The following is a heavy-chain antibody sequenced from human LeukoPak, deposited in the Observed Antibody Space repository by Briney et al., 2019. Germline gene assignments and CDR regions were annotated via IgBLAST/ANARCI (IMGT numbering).Heavy chain of an antibody. Sequence: GGSLRLSCAASGFTFSTYAMSWVRQAPGKGLEWVSGISGSGDNTNYADSVKGRFTISRDNAKNTLYPQMNSLRAEDTAVYYCARARIQLWPYYYMDVWGKGTTVTVSS. J-gene: IGHJ6*03. CDR1: GFTFSTYA. CDR2: ISGSGDNT. V-gene: IGHV3-23*01. CDR3: ARARIQLWPYYYMDV. D-gene: IGHD5-18*01.